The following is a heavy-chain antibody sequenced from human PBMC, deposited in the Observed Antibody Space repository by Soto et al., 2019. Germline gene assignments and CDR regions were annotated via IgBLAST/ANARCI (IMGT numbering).Heavy chain of an antibody. V-gene: IGHV3-30-3*01. J-gene: IGHJ4*02. CDR2: ISYDGSNK. Sequence: GGSLRLSCAASGFTFSSYAMHWVRQAPGKGLEWVAVISYDGSNKYYADSVKGRFTISRDNSKNTLYLQMNSLRAEDTAVYYCARDRHWNEDFDYWGQGTLVTVSS. CDR1: GFTFSSYA. D-gene: IGHD1-1*01. CDR3: ARDRHWNEDFDY.